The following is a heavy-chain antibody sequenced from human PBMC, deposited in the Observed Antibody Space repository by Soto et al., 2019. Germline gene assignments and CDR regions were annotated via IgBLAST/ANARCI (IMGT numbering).Heavy chain of an antibody. D-gene: IGHD3-16*01. V-gene: IGHV3-23*01. CDR1: GFTFSSFA. CDR3: ARDHSYACDY. Sequence: GGSLRLSCAVSGFTFSSFAMSWVRQAPGKGLEWVSIISSSGGATYYADSVKGRFTISRDNSKNTLYLQMNSLRAEDTAVYYYARDHSYACDYWGQGTLVTVSS. CDR2: ISSSGGAT. J-gene: IGHJ4*02.